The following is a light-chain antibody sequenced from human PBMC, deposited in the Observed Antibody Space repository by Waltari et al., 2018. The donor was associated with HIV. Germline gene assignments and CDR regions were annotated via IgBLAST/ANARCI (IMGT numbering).Light chain of an antibody. Sequence: QSVLTQAPSASGTPGQRVTISCSGSSSNIGSNYVYWYHQFPGTAPKLLIYWNNRRPAGVPDLFSGSKSGTSASLAISGLRSEDEADYYCATWDDTLSGPVFGGGTKLTVL. V-gene: IGLV1-47*01. CDR1: SSNIGSNY. CDR2: WNN. J-gene: IGLJ2*01. CDR3: ATWDDTLSGPV.